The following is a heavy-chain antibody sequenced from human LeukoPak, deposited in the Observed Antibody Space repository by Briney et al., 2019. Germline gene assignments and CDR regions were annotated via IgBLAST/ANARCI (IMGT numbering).Heavy chain of an antibody. D-gene: IGHD1-26*01. J-gene: IGHJ5*02. CDR1: GGSISSSKW. CDR3: ALGVGAGRYSDWFEP. Sequence: PSETLSLTCSVSGGSISSSKWWSWVRQPPAKGLEWIGEISLGGSANYNPSLKSRVTMSIDKSKNQFSLRLTFVTAADTAVYYCALGVGAGRYSDWFEPWGQGTLVTVSS. CDR2: ISLGGSA. V-gene: IGHV4-4*02.